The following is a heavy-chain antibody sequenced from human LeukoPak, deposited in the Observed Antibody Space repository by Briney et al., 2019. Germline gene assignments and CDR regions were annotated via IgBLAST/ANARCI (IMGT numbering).Heavy chain of an antibody. V-gene: IGHV3-74*01. CDR2: INSDGSST. D-gene: IGHD1-26*01. Sequence: GGSLRLSCAASGFTFSSYWMHWVRHAPGKGLVWVSRINSDGSSTSYADSVKGRFTISRDNAKNTLYLQMNSLRAEDTAVYYCARDNPRIAGAIDIWGQGTMVTVSS. J-gene: IGHJ3*02. CDR1: GFTFSSYW. CDR3: ARDNPRIAGAIDI.